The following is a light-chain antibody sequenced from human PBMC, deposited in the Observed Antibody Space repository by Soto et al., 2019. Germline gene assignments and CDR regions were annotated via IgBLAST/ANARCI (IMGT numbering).Light chain of an antibody. CDR3: SSFTTSSTFV. V-gene: IGLV2-14*01. J-gene: IGLJ1*01. Sequence: QSVLAQPASVSGSPGQSITISCTGTSSDVGRYNYVSWFQQHPGKAPKLLIYDVSNWPSGVSDRFSGSKSGNTASLTISGLQAEDEADYYCSSFTTSSTFVFGTRTKVT. CDR1: SSDVGRYNY. CDR2: DVS.